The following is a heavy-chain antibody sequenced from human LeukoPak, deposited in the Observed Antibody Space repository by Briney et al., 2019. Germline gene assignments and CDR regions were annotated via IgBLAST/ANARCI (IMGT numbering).Heavy chain of an antibody. V-gene: IGHV3-30*18. Sequence: GRSLRLSCAASGFTFSSYGMHWVRQAPGKGLEWVAVISYDGSNKYYADSVKGRLTISRDNSKNTLYLQMNSLRAEDTAVYYCANYGYYDSSGLDYWGQGTLVTVSS. CDR3: ANYGYYDSSGLDY. CDR1: GFTFSSYG. J-gene: IGHJ4*02. D-gene: IGHD3-22*01. CDR2: ISYDGSNK.